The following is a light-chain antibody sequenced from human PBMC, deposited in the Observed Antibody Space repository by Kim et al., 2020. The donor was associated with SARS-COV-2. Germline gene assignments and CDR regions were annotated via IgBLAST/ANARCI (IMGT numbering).Light chain of an antibody. J-gene: IGKJ1*01. CDR1: HGSSNS. CDR2: GAS. CDR3: QQCKGALWT. Sequence: ASVGDSVTSTCRTSHGSSNSLGWYQQTPRKLPQLLFFGASALQAVVPSRCSGSSSGTYFTPTSTSLPPEDVAVYYWQQCKGALWTFGHGTKVDIK. V-gene: IGKV1-27*01.